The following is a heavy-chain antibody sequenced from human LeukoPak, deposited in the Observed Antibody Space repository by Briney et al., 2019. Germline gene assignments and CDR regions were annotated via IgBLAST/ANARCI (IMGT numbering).Heavy chain of an antibody. D-gene: IGHD3-22*01. CDR1: GYTFTDYY. CDR3: ARDRGVLGYYDSSGYYGFDP. CDR2: FNPNSGVA. V-gene: IGHV1-2*02. J-gene: IGHJ5*02. Sequence: GASVKVSCRPSGYTFTDYYLHWVRQAPGQGLEWMGWFNPNSGVASYAQKFQGRVTMTRDTSISTAYMELSRLRSDDTAVYYCARDRGVLGYYDSSGYYGFDPWGQGTLVTVSS.